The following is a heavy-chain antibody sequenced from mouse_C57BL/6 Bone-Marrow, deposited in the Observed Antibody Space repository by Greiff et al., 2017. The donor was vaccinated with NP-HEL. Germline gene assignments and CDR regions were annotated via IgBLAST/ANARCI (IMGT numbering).Heavy chain of an antibody. V-gene: IGHV1-55*01. CDR1: GYTFTSYW. J-gene: IGHJ1*03. CDR3: ARGGSRDWYFDV. CDR2: IYPGSGST. D-gene: IGHD1-1*01. Sequence: VQLQQSGAELVKPGASVKMSCKASGYTFTSYWITWVKQRPGQGLEWIGDIYPGSGSTNYNEKFKSKATLTVDTSSSTAYMQLSSLTSEDSAVYYCARGGSRDWYFDVWGTGTTVTVSS.